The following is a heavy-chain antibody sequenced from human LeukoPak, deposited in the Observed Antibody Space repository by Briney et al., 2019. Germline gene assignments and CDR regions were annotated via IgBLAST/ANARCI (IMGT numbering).Heavy chain of an antibody. J-gene: IGHJ3*02. CDR1: GYSFTSYW. V-gene: IGHV5-51*01. D-gene: IGHD3-10*01. Sequence: GESLKISCKGSGYSFTSYWIGWVRQMPGKGLEWMGIVYPGDSDTRYSPSFQGQVTISADKSISTAYLQWSSLKASDTAMYYCARQGRSSGSYRTDAFDIWGQGTMVTVSS. CDR3: ARQGRSSGSYRTDAFDI. CDR2: VYPGDSDT.